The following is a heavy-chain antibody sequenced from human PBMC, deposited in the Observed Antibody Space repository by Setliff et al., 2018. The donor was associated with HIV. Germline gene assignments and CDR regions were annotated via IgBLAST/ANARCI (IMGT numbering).Heavy chain of an antibody. CDR2: IYTSGST. Sequence: PSETLSLTCAVSGDSISNNNWWSWVRQPAGKGLEWIGQIYTSGSTNYNPSLKSRVIISVDTSKNQFSLKLSSVTAADTAVYSCARRQSYYDTLNGPAFDALDIWGQGTKVTVSS. CDR3: ARRQSYYDTLNGPAFDALDI. D-gene: IGHD3-9*01. CDR1: GDSISNNNW. J-gene: IGHJ3*02. V-gene: IGHV4-61*09.